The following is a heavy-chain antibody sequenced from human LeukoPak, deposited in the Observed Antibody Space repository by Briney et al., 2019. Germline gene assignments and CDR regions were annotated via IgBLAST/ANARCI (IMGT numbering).Heavy chain of an antibody. Sequence: GGSLRLSCAASGFTFSDYYMSWIRQAPGKGLEWVSYISSSSSYTNYADSVKGRFTISRDNAKNSLYLQMNSLRAEDTAVYYCAREEMATPHYAFDIWGQETMVTVSS. D-gene: IGHD5-24*01. J-gene: IGHJ3*02. CDR2: ISSSSSYT. CDR1: GFTFSDYY. V-gene: IGHV3-11*05. CDR3: AREEMATPHYAFDI.